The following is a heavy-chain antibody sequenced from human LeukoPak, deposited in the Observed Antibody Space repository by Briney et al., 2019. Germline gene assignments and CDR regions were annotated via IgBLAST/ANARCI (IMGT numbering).Heavy chain of an antibody. CDR1: SGSISTSNYY. CDR2: IFYSGST. V-gene: IGHV4-39*07. D-gene: IGHD3-22*01. J-gene: IGHJ5*02. Sequence: SETLSLTCTVSSGSISTSNYYWGWVRQPPGKALEWIGNIFYSGSTYYSPSLKSRVTISVDKSKNQFSLKLSSVTAGGTAVYYCARDHSDRSSWVRWFDPWGQGTLVTVSS. CDR3: ARDHSDRSSWVRWFDP.